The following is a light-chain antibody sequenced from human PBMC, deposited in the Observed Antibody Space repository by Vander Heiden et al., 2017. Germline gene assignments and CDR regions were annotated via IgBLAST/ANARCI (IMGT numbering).Light chain of an antibody. CDR2: EVT. CDR3: SSYAGNNNLV. V-gene: IGLV2-8*01. J-gene: IGLJ2*01. Sequence: QSALTQPPSAPGSPGQSVTISCTGTSSDVGTYNYVSWYQQHPGKAPKLMMFEVTKRPSGVPDRFSGSKSGNTASLTVAGLQAEDEADYYCSSYAGNNNLVFGGGTILTVL. CDR1: SSDVGTYNY.